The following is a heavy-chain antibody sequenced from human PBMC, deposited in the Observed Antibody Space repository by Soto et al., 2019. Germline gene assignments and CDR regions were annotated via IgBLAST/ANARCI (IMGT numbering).Heavy chain of an antibody. D-gene: IGHD3-9*01. J-gene: IGHJ4*02. CDR2: MSYDGNQK. Sequence: GGSLRLSCAASGFTFSRYAIHWVRQAPGKGLEWVTVMSYDGNQKHYADSVKGRFTVSRDDSENTVFLQMTSLRPEDTATYYCAKDRYFDSYYLDSWGQGT. CDR1: GFTFSRYA. CDR3: AKDRYFDSYYLDS. V-gene: IGHV3-30-3*01.